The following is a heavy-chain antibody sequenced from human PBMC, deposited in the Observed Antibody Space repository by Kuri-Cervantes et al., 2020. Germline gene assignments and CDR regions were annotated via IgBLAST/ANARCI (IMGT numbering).Heavy chain of an antibody. CDR2: ISYDGSNK. CDR3: AEALYDSSGFYYYYYGMDV. Sequence: GESLKISCAASGFTFSSYGMHWVRQAPGKGLEWVAVISYDGSNKYYADSVKGRFTISRDNSKNMLYLQMNSLRAEDTAVYYCAEALYDSSGFYYYYYGMDVWGQGTTVTVSS. J-gene: IGHJ6*02. CDR1: GFTFSSYG. V-gene: IGHV3-30*18. D-gene: IGHD3-22*01.